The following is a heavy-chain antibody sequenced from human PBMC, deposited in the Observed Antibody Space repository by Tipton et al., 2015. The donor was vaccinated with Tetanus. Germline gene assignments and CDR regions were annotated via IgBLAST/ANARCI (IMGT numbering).Heavy chain of an antibody. Sequence: SLRLSCAASGFTFSDYAMNWVRQAPGKGLEWVSVVTGSGKTTHYADSVKGRFTISRDNSKNTLFLQMSSLRVEDTAIYYCAKDRLRKTDYGGNGYAFDVWGQGAMVSVSS. D-gene: IGHD4/OR15-4a*01. V-gene: IGHV3-23*01. CDR1: GFTFSDYA. J-gene: IGHJ3*01. CDR2: VTGSGKTT. CDR3: AKDRLRKTDYGGNGYAFDV.